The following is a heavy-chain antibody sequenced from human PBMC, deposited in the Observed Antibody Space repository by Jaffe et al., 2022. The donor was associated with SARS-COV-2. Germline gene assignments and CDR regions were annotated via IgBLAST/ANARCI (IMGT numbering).Heavy chain of an antibody. CDR2: ISYDGSNK. J-gene: IGHJ5*02. V-gene: IGHV3-30*04. CDR3: ARVSVVVVAAA. Sequence: QVQLVESGGGVVQPGRSLRLSCAASGFTFSSYAMHWVRQAPGKGLEWVAVISYDGSNKYYADSVKGRFTISRDNSKNTLYLQMNSLRAEDTAVYYCARVSVVVVAAAWGQGTLVTVSS. D-gene: IGHD2-15*01. CDR1: GFTFSSYA.